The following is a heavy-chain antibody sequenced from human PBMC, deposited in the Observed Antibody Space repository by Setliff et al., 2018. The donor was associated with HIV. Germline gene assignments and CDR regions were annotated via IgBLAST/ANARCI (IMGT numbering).Heavy chain of an antibody. J-gene: IGHJ4*02. CDR2: INPSGGST. V-gene: IGHV1-46*01. D-gene: IGHD6-19*01. CDR1: GYTFTSYH. Sequence: GASVKVSCKASGYTFTSYHMYWVRQAPGQGLEWMGAINPSGGSTRYAQKFQGRVTMTRDTSTSTVYMELRSLKPGDTAVYYCARGRYSSGLTDYWGQGTLVTVSS. CDR3: ARGRYSSGLTDY.